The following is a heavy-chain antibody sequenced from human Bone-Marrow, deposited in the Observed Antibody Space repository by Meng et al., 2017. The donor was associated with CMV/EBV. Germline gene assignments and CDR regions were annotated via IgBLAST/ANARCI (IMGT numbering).Heavy chain of an antibody. CDR3: ARGKLGGRGAFDI. Sequence: SVKVSCKASGGTFSSYTISWVRQAPGQGLEWMGRIIPILGIANYAQKFQGRVTITADKSTSTAYMELSSLRSEDTAVYYCARGKLGGRGAFDIWGQGTMVTVSS. V-gene: IGHV1-69*02. J-gene: IGHJ3*02. CDR2: IIPILGIA. CDR1: GGTFSSYT. D-gene: IGHD1-26*01.